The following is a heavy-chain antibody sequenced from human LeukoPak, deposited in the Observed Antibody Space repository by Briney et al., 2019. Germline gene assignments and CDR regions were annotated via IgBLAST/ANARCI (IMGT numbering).Heavy chain of an antibody. CDR2: INHSGST. V-gene: IGHV4-34*01. CDR3: ARVAIVGAPGSHFDY. J-gene: IGHJ4*02. D-gene: IGHD1-26*01. Sequence: ETLSLTCAVYGRSFSGYYWSWIRQPPGKGLEWIGEINHSGSTNYNPSLKSRVTISVDTSKNQFYLKLSSVTAADTAVYYCARVAIVGAPGSHFDYWGQGTLVTVSS. CDR1: GRSFSGYY.